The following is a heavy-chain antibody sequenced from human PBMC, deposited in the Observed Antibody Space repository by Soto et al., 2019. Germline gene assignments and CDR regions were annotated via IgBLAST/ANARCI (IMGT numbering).Heavy chain of an antibody. V-gene: IGHV3-23*01. CDR1: GXTLSNYA. J-gene: IGHJ4*02. Sequence: GSLRLSCVASGXTLSNYALSWVRQAPGKGLEWVSTISGSDGKTFYADSVKGRFSISRDTSQSTLYLQMSSLRADDTAMYYCARWSYLDYWGQGTRVTVS. CDR2: ISGSDGKT. D-gene: IGHD3-3*01. CDR3: ARWSYLDY.